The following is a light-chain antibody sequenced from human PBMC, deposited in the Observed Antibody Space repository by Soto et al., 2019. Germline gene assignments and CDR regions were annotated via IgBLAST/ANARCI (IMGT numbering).Light chain of an antibody. V-gene: IGKV1-5*03. CDR3: QEYNSYGYT. J-gene: IGKJ2*01. CDR1: QSISSW. CDR2: KAS. Sequence: DIQMTQSPSTLSASVGDRVSITCRASQSISSWLAWYQQKPGKAPKLLIFKASTLEGGVPSRFSGSGSGTEFTLTINSLQPDDFATYYCQEYNSYGYTFGQGTKLEIK.